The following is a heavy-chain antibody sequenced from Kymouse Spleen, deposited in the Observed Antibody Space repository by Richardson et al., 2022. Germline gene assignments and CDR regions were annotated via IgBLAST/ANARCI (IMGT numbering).Heavy chain of an antibody. CDR1: GYTFTSYD. D-gene: IGHD3-10*01. CDR3: ARQITMVRGVIIDHYGMDV. J-gene: IGHJ6*02. Sequence: QVQLVQSGAEVKKPGASVKVSCKASGYTFTSYDINWVRQATGQGLEWMGWMNPNSGNTGYAQKFQGRVTMTRNTSISTAYMELSSLRSEDTAVYYCARQITMVRGVIIDHYGMDVWGQGTTVTVSS. CDR2: MNPNSGNT. V-gene: IGHV1-8*01.